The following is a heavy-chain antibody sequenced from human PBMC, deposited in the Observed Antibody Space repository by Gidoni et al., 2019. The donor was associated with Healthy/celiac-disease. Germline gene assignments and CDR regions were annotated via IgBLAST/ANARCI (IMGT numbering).Heavy chain of an antibody. CDR3: ARQTETFYDSSGYTNFDY. Sequence: EVQLVQSGAEVKKPGESLKISCKGSGYSFTSYWIGWVRQMPGKGLEWMGIIYPGDSDTRYSPSFQGQVTISADKSISTAYLQWSSLKASDTAMYYCARQTETFYDSSGYTNFDYWGQGTLVTVSS. J-gene: IGHJ4*02. D-gene: IGHD3-22*01. CDR1: GYSFTSYW. V-gene: IGHV5-51*01. CDR2: IYPGDSDT.